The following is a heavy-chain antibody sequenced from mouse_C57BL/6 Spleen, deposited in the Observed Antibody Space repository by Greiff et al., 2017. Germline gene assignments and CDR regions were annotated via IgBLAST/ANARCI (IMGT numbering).Heavy chain of an antibody. D-gene: IGHD2-4*01. J-gene: IGHJ4*01. CDR2: SRNKANDYTT. V-gene: IGHV7-1*01. CDR1: GFTFSDFY. Sequence: EVKLVESGGGLVQSGRSLRLSCATSGFTFSDFYMEWVRQAPGKGLEWIAASRNKANDYTTEYSASVKGRFIVSRDTSQSILYLQMNALRAEDTAIYYCARDADYAGAMDYWGQGTSVTVSS. CDR3: ARDADYAGAMDY.